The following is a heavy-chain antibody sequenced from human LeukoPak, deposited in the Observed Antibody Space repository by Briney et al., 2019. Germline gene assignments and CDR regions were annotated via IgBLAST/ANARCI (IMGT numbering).Heavy chain of an antibody. D-gene: IGHD6-13*01. CDR3: ARDGAAPGLYFDS. CDR1: GFTFSTYW. CDR2: IKQDGSEK. Sequence: PGGSLRLSCAASGFTFSTYWMSWVRQAPGKGLEWVANIKQDGSEKYYVDSVKGRFTISRDNAKNSLYLQMNSLGAEDTAVYYCARDGAAPGLYFDSWGQGTLVTVSS. J-gene: IGHJ4*02. V-gene: IGHV3-7*01.